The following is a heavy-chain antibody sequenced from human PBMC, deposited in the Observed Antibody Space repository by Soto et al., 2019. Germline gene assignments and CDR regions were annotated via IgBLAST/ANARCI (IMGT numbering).Heavy chain of an antibody. CDR3: ARAQLDAFDI. J-gene: IGHJ3*02. CDR2: IYSGGST. CDR1: GFTVSSNY. D-gene: IGHD6-6*01. Sequence: GGSLRLSCAASGFTVSSNYMSWVRQAPGKGLEWVSVIYSGGSTYYADSVKDRFTISRDNSKNTLYLQMNSLRAEDTAVYYCARAQLDAFDIWGQGTMVTVSS. V-gene: IGHV3-53*01.